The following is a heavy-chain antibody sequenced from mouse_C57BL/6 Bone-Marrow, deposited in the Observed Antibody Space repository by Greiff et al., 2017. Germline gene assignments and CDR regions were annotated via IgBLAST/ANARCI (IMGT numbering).Heavy chain of an antibody. CDR1: GYTFTDYY. CDR2: INPYNGGT. Sequence: EVQLQQSGPVLVKPGASVKMSCKASGYTFTDYYMNWVKQSHGKSLEWIGVINPYNGGTSYNQKFKGTATLTVDNSSRTAYMELYSLTSESSAVYYCARGRDGSSAWFAYWGQGTLVTVSA. D-gene: IGHD1-1*01. V-gene: IGHV1-19*01. CDR3: ARGRDGSSAWFAY. J-gene: IGHJ3*01.